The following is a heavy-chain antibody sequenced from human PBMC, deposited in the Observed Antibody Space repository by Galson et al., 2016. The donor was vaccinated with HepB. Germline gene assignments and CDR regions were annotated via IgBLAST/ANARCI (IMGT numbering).Heavy chain of an antibody. CDR1: GYNFSNYG. CDR2: ISAYTANT. Sequence: SCKASGYNFSNYGISWVRQAPGQGLEFLGWISAYTANTIYAQKFQARVTVTTVTATSTAYLALRSLRSDATAIYYCAKSPSMGHYFYFGMDVWGPGTAVTVSS. CDR3: AKSPSMGHYFYFGMDV. D-gene: IGHD2/OR15-2a*01. V-gene: IGHV1-18*04. J-gene: IGHJ6*02.